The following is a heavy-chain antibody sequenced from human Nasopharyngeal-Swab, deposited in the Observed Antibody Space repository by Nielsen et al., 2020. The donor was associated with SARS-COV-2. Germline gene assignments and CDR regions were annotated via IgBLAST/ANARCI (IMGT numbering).Heavy chain of an antibody. Sequence: WICQPPGKGLERIGYIYYSGSTYYNPSLKSRVTISVDTSKNQFSLKLSSVTAADTAVYYCARDSPRGVISYWGQGTLVTVSS. CDR3: ARDSPRGVISY. CDR2: IYYSGST. J-gene: IGHJ4*02. D-gene: IGHD3-10*01. V-gene: IGHV4-30-4*01.